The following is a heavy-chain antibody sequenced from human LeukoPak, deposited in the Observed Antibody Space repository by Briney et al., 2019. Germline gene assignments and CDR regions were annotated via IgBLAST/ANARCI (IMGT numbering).Heavy chain of an antibody. CDR3: ARDPGGYGPIGYFDL. CDR1: GGTFSSYA. J-gene: IGHJ2*01. CDR2: IIPILGIA. Sequence: SVKVSCKASGGTFSSYAISWVRQAPGQGLEWMGRIIPILGIANYAQKFQGRVTMTADTSTSTAYMELRSLRSDDTAVYYCARDPGGYGPIGYFDLWGRGTLVTVSS. V-gene: IGHV1-69*04. D-gene: IGHD5-18*01.